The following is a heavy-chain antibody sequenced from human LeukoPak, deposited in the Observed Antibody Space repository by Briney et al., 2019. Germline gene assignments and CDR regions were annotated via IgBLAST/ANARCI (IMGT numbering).Heavy chain of an antibody. CDR2: IYYSGST. CDR1: GGSISSSTYY. J-gene: IGHJ3*02. Sequence: PLETLSLSCTVSGGSISSSTYYCGWIRQPPGKGLGWIGCIYYSGSTYYNPSLKSRVTISVDTSKNQFSLKLSSVTAADTAVYYCARREGYYYGSGNAFDIWGQGTMVTASS. V-gene: IGHV4-39*01. CDR3: ARREGYYYGSGNAFDI. D-gene: IGHD3-10*01.